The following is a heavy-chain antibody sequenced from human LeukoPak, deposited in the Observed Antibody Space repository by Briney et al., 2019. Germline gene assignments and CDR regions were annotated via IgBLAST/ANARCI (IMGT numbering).Heavy chain of an antibody. D-gene: IGHD5-18*01. V-gene: IGHV3-53*05. Sequence: AGGSLRLSCAASGFTVSSNYMSWVRQAPGKGLEWVSVIYSGGSTYYADSVKGRFTISRDNSKNTLYLQMNSLRAEDTAVYYCAKDTAMEFIDYWGQGTLVTVSS. CDR3: AKDTAMEFIDY. CDR2: IYSGGST. CDR1: GFTVSSNY. J-gene: IGHJ4*02.